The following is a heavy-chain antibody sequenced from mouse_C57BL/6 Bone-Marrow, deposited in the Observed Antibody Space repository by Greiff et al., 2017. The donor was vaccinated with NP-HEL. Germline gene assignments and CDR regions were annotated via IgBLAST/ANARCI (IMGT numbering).Heavy chain of an antibody. CDR3: ARGGYDYPYYFDY. V-gene: IGHV1-53*01. D-gene: IGHD2-4*01. J-gene: IGHJ2*01. CDR2: INPSNGGT. CDR1: GYTFTSYW. Sequence: QVQLKQPGTELVKPGASVKLSCKASGYTFTSYWMHWVKQRPGQGLEWIGNINPSNGGTNYNEKFKSKATLTVDKSSSTAYMQLSSLTSEDSAVYYCARGGYDYPYYFDYWGQGTTLTVSS.